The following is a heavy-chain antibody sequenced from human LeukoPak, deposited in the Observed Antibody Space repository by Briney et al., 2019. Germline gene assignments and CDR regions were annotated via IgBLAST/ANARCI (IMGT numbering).Heavy chain of an antibody. CDR2: INPNSGGT. V-gene: IGHV1-2*02. CDR3: ARGLDSSGWYYYYMDV. D-gene: IGHD6-19*01. CDR1: GYTFTGYY. Sequence: ASVKVACKASGYTFTGYYMHWVRQAPGQGLEWMGWINPNSGGTNYAQKFQGRVTMTRDTSISTAYMELSRLRSDDTAVYYCARGLDSSGWYYYYMDVWGKGTTVTVSS. J-gene: IGHJ6*03.